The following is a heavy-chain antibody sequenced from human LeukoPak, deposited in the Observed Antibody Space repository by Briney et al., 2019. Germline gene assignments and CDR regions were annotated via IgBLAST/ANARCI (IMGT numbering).Heavy chain of an antibody. J-gene: IGHJ2*01. CDR2: ISGSGGST. D-gene: IGHD5-24*01. CDR3: ARDREVATMSHWYFDL. Sequence: LPGGSLRLSCVASGFTFSSYVMSWVRQAPGKGLEWVSAISGSGGSTYYADSVKGRFTISRDNAKNSLYLQMNSLRAEDTAVYFCARDREVATMSHWYFDLWGRGTLVTVSS. CDR1: GFTFSSYV. V-gene: IGHV3-23*01.